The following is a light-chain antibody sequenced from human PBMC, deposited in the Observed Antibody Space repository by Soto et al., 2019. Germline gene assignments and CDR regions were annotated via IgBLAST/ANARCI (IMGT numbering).Light chain of an antibody. J-gene: IGKJ2*01. CDR2: DAS. V-gene: IGKV3-11*01. CDR1: QSVSSY. Sequence: EIVLTQSPATLSLSPGERATLSCRASQSVSSYLAWYQQKPGQAPRLLIYDASNRATGIPARFSGSGSGTDFPLPISRLEPEDFAVYYCQQRSNWPVPFGQGAKLEIK. CDR3: QQRSNWPVP.